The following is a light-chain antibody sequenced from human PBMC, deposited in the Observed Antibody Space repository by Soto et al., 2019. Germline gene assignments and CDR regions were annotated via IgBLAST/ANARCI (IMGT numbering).Light chain of an antibody. CDR3: SARDDSLSGVV. V-gene: IGLV1-47*01. CDR1: SSNIGSNH. Sequence: QSVLTQPPSASGTPGQRVTISCSGSSSNIGSNHVYWYQQFPGTAPKLLMYRSDQRPSGVPDRFSGSKSGTSASLAISGLRSDDGADYYCSARDDSLSGVVFGGGTKLTVL. CDR2: RSD. J-gene: IGLJ2*01.